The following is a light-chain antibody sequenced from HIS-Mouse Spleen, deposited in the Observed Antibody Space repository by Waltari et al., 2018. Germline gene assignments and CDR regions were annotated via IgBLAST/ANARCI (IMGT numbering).Light chain of an antibody. Sequence: SSELTQDPAVSVALGQTVRITCQGDSLRSYYASWYQQTPGQAPVLVIYGKNNRPSGLPDRFSGSSSGNTASLTITGAQAEDEADYYCNSRDSSGNHLRVFGGGTKLTVL. CDR1: SLRSYY. CDR3: NSRDSSGNHLRV. J-gene: IGLJ3*02. CDR2: GKN. V-gene: IGLV3-19*01.